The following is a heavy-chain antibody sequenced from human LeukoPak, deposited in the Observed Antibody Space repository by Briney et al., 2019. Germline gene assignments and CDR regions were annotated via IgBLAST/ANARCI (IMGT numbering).Heavy chain of an antibody. Sequence: RAGGSLRLSCAASGFTFGRHWMSWVRQAPGKGPEWVANIKQDGSQGYYVDSVKGRFTISRDNARNSLDLQMSSLRAEDTAVYYCAREVYGDNYFDYWGQGTLVTVSS. D-gene: IGHD4-17*01. V-gene: IGHV3-7*05. CDR1: GFTFGRHW. CDR3: AREVYGDNYFDY. CDR2: IKQDGSQG. J-gene: IGHJ4*02.